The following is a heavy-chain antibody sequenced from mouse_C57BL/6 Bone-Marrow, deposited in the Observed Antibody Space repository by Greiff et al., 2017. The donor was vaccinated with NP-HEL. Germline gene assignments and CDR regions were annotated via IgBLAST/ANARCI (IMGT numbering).Heavy chain of an antibody. Sequence: QVQLQQPGAELVRPGSSVKLSCKASGYTFTSYWMHWVKQRPIQGLEWIGNIDPSDSETHYNQKFKDKATLTVDKSSSTAYMQLISLTSEDSAVYYCARGDLSNPWFAYWGQGTLVTVSA. V-gene: IGHV1-52*01. CDR3: ARGDLSNPWFAY. J-gene: IGHJ3*01. CDR2: IDPSDSET. D-gene: IGHD4-1*01. CDR1: GYTFTSYW.